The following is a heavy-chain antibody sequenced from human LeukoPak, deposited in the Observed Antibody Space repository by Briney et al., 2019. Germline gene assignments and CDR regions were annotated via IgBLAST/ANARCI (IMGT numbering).Heavy chain of an antibody. V-gene: IGHV4-34*01. CDR2: INHSGST. Sequence: SETLSLTCAVYGGSFSGYYWSWIRQPPGKGLEWIGEINHSGSTNYNPSLKSRVTISVDTSKNQFSLKLSSVTAADTAVYYCAREVGASQGYNWFDPWGQGTLVTVSS. D-gene: IGHD1-26*01. J-gene: IGHJ5*02. CDR3: AREVGASQGYNWFDP. CDR1: GGSFSGYY.